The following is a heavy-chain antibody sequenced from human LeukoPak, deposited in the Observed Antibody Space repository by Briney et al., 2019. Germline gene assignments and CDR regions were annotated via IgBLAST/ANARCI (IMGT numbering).Heavy chain of an antibody. CDR2: INHSGST. Sequence: SETLSLTCAVYGGSFSGYYWSWIRKPPGKGLEWIGEINHSGSTNYNPSLKSRVTISVDTSKNQFSLKLSSVTAADTAVYYCARVDSSGWNYWGQGTLVTVSS. CDR3: ARVDSSGWNY. CDR1: GGSFSGYY. V-gene: IGHV4-34*01. J-gene: IGHJ4*02. D-gene: IGHD6-19*01.